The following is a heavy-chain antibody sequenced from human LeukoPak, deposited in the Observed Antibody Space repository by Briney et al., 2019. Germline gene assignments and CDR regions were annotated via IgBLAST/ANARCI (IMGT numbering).Heavy chain of an antibody. CDR3: ARQMVYALVPPRGYDY. D-gene: IGHD2-8*01. CDR2: IYYSGST. V-gene: IGHV4-39*01. Sequence: SETLSLTCTVSGGSISSSSYYWGWIRQPPGKGLEWIGSIYYSGSTYYNPSLKSRVTISVDTSKNQFSLKLSSVTAADTAVYYCARQMVYALVPPRGYDYWGQGTLVTVSS. CDR1: GGSISSSSYY. J-gene: IGHJ4*02.